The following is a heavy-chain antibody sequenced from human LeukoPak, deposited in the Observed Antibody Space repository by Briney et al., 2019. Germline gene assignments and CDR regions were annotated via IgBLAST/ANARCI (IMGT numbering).Heavy chain of an antibody. J-gene: IGHJ4*02. D-gene: IGHD1-26*01. V-gene: IGHV4-39*07. Sequence: SETLSLTCTVSGGSISSSSYYWGWIRQPPGKGLEWIGSIYYSGSTYYNPSLESRVTISVDTSKNQFSLKLSSVTAADTAVYYCASSGSYYRYDYWGQGTLVTVSS. CDR2: IYYSGST. CDR3: ASSGSYYRYDY. CDR1: GGSISSSSYY.